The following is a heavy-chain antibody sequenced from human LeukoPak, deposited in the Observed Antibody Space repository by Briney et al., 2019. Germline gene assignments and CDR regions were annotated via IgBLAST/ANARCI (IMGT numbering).Heavy chain of an antibody. Sequence: ASVKVSCKASGYTFTNYYIHWVRQAPGQGLEWMGWMNPNSGNTGYAQKFQGRVTMTRNTSISTAYMELSSLRSEDTAVYYCARVGYSRDYWGQGTLVTVSS. CDR1: GYTFTNYY. V-gene: IGHV1-8*02. D-gene: IGHD6-13*01. CDR2: MNPNSGNT. J-gene: IGHJ4*02. CDR3: ARVGYSRDY.